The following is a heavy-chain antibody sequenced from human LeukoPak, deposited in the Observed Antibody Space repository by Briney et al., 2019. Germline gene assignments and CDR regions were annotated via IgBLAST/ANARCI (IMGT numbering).Heavy chain of an antibody. V-gene: IGHV1-69*13. CDR3: ARAPNYYYGMDV. J-gene: IGHJ6*02. Sequence: SVQVSCQASGGTFSSYAISWVRQAPGQGLEWMGGIIPIFGTANYAQKFQGRVTITADESTSTAYMELSSLRSEDTAVYYCARAPNYYYGMDVWGQGTTVTVSS. CDR1: GGTFSSYA. CDR2: IIPIFGTA.